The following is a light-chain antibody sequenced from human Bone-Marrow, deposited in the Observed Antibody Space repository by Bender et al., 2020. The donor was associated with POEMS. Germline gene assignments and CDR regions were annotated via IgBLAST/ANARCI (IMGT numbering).Light chain of an antibody. CDR3: ATWDDSLNGVI. CDR1: RSNIGSNP. CDR2: SDD. J-gene: IGLJ2*01. Sequence: QSVLAQPPSASGVPGQRVSLSCSGSRSNIGSNPVHWFRQLPGSAPKLLIYSDDERSSGVPDRFSGSKSGTSASLAISELQSGDEADYYCATWDDSLNGVIFGGGTKLTVL. V-gene: IGLV1-44*01.